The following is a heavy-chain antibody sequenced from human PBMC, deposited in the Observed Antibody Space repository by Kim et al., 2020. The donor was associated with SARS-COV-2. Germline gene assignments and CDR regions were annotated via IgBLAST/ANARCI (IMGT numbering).Heavy chain of an antibody. V-gene: IGHV5-51*01. J-gene: IGHJ3*02. D-gene: IGHD3-10*01. CDR3: ARHRPGTGTFDI. CDR2: IHPGDSNT. CDR1: GYRFASYW. Sequence: GESLKISCKGSGYRFASYWIGWVRQMPGKGLEWMAIIHPGDSNTRYSPSFQGPVTVSADNSVSTAHVQWSSLKASDTAMYYCARHRPGTGTFDIWGQGTMVTVSS.